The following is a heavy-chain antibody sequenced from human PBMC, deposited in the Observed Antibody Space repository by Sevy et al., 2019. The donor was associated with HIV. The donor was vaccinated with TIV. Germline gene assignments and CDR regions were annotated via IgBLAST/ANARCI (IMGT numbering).Heavy chain of an antibody. J-gene: IGHJ4*02. Sequence: SGPTLVNPTQTLTLTCTFSGFSLSTGGLGVGWIRQPPGKALEWLELIYWDDDKRYSPSLKRWLTITKDTSKHQLVLSMANMAPVDKAAYCSAHFVPPVIFDYWGQGTLVTVSS. D-gene: IGHD3-10*01. CDR3: AHFVPPVIFDY. CDR2: IYWDDDK. V-gene: IGHV2-5*02. CDR1: GFSLSTGGLG.